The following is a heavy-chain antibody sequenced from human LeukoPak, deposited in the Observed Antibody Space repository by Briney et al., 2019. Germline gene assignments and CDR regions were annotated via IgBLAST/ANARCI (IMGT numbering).Heavy chain of an antibody. CDR1: GYTFTSYG. J-gene: IGHJ6*03. CDR3: ARRGWYCSGGSCYSSIYYYYMDV. CDR2: ISAYNGNT. Sequence: ASVGVSCKASGYTFTSYGISWVRQAPGQGLEWMGWISAYNGNTNYAQKLQGRVTMTTDTSTSTAYMELSRLRSDDTAVYYCARRGWYCSGGSCYSSIYYYYMDVWGKGTTVTVSS. D-gene: IGHD2-15*01. V-gene: IGHV1-18*01.